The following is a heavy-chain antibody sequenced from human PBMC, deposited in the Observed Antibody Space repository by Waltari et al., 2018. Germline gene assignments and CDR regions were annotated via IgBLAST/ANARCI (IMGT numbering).Heavy chain of an antibody. J-gene: IGHJ4*02. Sequence: QVQLVQSGAELKKSGASVKISCKASGYNFTNSHIHWGRQAPGQGLEWMGMFHATGGYPSYAQSFQGRLTVTRDMSTNTVYMDLSRLTSEDTALYYCARERPEDYFLDYWGQGTLATVSS. CDR3: ARERPEDYFLDY. D-gene: IGHD2-21*01. V-gene: IGHV1-46*01. CDR1: GYNFTNSH. CDR2: FHATGGYP.